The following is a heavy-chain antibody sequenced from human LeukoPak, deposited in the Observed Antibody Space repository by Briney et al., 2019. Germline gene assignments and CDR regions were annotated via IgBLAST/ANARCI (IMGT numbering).Heavy chain of an antibody. D-gene: IGHD1-26*01. CDR1: GXSILTANW. Sequence: SSGTLSLTCAASGXSILTANWWSWVRQPPGKGLEWIGEVHLSGASNYNPSLKSRVNMSIDKSKNQLSLELTSVTAADTAIYYCTRESGAFSPFGYWGQGILVTV. J-gene: IGHJ4*02. CDR2: VHLSGAS. V-gene: IGHV4-4*02. CDR3: TRESGAFSPFGY.